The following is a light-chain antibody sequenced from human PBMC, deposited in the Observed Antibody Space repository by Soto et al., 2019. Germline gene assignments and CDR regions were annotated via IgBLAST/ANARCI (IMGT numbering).Light chain of an antibody. Sequence: ETVMTQSPDTLSVSPGESATLSCRASQDVSTNLAWFHHKPGQTPRLVLYGASKRATGIPARFSGSGSGRHFTLTISSLQSEDFGVYYCQQRSNSPPITFGQGTRLE. CDR2: GAS. CDR1: QDVSTN. J-gene: IGKJ5*01. CDR3: QQRSNSPPIT. V-gene: IGKV3-15*01.